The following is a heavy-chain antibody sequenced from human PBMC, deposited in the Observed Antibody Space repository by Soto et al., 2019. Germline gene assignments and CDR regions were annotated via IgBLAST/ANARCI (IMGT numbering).Heavy chain of an antibody. CDR2: ISYDGSNK. Sequence: QVQLVESGGGVVQPGRSLRLSCAASGFTFSSYAMHWVRQAPGKGLEWVAVISYDGSNKYYADSVKGRFTISRDNSKNPLYLQMNSLRAEDTAVYYCARDLDSSSWHLINYYYYGMDVWGQGTTVTVSS. CDR3: ARDLDSSSWHLINYYYYGMDV. V-gene: IGHV3-30-3*01. J-gene: IGHJ6*02. CDR1: GFTFSSYA. D-gene: IGHD6-13*01.